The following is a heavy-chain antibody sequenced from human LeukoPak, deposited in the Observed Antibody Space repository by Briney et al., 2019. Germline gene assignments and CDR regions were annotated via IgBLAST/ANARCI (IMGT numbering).Heavy chain of an antibody. V-gene: IGHV4-34*01. CDR2: INHRGST. Sequence: SETLSLTCAVCGGSFSGYYWSWIRQPPGEGGEWVGEINHRGSTNYNPSLKSRVTISVDTSKNQFSLKLSSVTAADTAVYYCARGRGVNYYYYYYIDVWGKGTTVTVSS. CDR3: ARGRGVNYYYYYYIDV. D-gene: IGHD3-10*01. J-gene: IGHJ6*03. CDR1: GGSFSGYY.